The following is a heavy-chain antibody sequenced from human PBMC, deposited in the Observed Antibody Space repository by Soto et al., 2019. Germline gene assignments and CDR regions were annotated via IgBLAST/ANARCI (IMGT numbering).Heavy chain of an antibody. CDR2: IYYSGST. CDR3: ARDFQTYYDFWSGFDY. J-gene: IGHJ4*02. D-gene: IGHD3-3*01. CDR1: GGSISSYY. V-gene: IGHV4-59*01. Sequence: SETLSLTCTVSGGSISSYYWSWIRQPPGKGLEWIGYIYYSGSTNYNPSLKSRVTISVDTSKNQFSLKLSSVTAADTAVYYCARDFQTYYDFWSGFDYWGQGTLVTVSS.